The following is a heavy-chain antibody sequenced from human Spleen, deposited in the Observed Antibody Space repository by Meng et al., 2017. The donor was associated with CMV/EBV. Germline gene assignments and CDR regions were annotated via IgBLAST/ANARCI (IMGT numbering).Heavy chain of an antibody. D-gene: IGHD2-8*01. J-gene: IGHJ4*02. V-gene: IGHV3-21*04. CDR2: ITASSSYI. CDR3: AREDFYCANTICSAHFDY. Sequence: GGSLRLSCKASGFSFNTHIMHWVRQAPGKGLEWVSSITASSSYIYYAGSVGGRFSVSRDNARNSLYLQINSLRVEDTAVYYCAREDFYCANTICSAHFDYWGLGTLVTVSS. CDR1: GFSFNTHI.